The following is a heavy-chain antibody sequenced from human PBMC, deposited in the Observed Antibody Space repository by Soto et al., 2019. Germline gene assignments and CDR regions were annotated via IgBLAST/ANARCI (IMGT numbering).Heavy chain of an antibody. J-gene: IGHJ3*02. CDR2: ISGSGDRT. CDR3: ARDLGYYDSSGRRSAFDI. D-gene: IGHD3-22*01. V-gene: IGHV3-23*01. CDR1: GFTFSSYA. Sequence: GSLRLSCAASGFTFSSYAITWVRQAPGKGLEWVSVISGSGDRTYYADSVKGRFTISRDNSKNTLYLQMNSLRAEDTAVYYCARDLGYYDSSGRRSAFDIWGQGTMVTVSS.